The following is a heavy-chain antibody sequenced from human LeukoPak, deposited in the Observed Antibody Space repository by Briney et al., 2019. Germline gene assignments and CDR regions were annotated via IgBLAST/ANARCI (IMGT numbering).Heavy chain of an antibody. V-gene: IGHV4-59*01. CDR2: IYYSGST. CDR3: ARDQEDYYGSGSYRRYNWFDP. CDR1: GGSISSYY. D-gene: IGHD3-10*01. J-gene: IGHJ5*02. Sequence: SETLSLTCTVSGGSISSYYWSWIRQPPGKGLEWIGYIYYSGSTNYNPSLKSRVTISVDTSKNQFSLKLSSVTAADTAVYYCARDQEDYYGSGSYRRYNWFDPWGQGTLVTVSS.